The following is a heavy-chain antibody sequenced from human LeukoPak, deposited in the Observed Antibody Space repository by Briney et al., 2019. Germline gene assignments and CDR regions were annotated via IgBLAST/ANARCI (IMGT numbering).Heavy chain of an antibody. J-gene: IGHJ4*02. CDR2: IYYSGST. D-gene: IGHD6-19*01. V-gene: IGHV4-61*01. CDR1: GGSISSGSYY. Sequence: SETLSLTCTVSGGSISSGSYYWSWIQQPPGKGLEWIGYIYYSGSTNYNPSLKSRVTISVDTSKNQFSLKLSSVTAADTAVYYCARGARYSSGSFDYWGQGTLVTVSS. CDR3: ARGARYSSGSFDY.